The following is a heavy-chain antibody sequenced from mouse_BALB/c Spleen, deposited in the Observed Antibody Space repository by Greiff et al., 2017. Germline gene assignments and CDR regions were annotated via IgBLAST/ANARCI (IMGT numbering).Heavy chain of an antibody. Sequence: QVQLQQSGAELAKPGASVKMSCKASGYTFTSYWMHWVKQRPGQGLEWIGYINPSTGYTEYNQKFKDKATLTADKSSSTAYMQLSSLTSEDSAVYYCARSDYTDYWGQGTTLTVSS. J-gene: IGHJ2*01. CDR2: INPSTGYT. V-gene: IGHV1-7*01. CDR1: GYTFTSYW. CDR3: ARSDYTDY. D-gene: IGHD2-4*01.